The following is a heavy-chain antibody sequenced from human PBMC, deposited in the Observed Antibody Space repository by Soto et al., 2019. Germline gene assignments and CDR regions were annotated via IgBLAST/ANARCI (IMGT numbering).Heavy chain of an antibody. J-gene: IGHJ5*02. CDR1: GGTFSSYA. CDR3: ARDSYYGSLGWFDP. CDR2: IIPIFGTA. D-gene: IGHD3-10*01. V-gene: IGHV1-69*13. Sequence: SVKVSCKASGGTFSSYAISWVRQAPGQGLEWMGGIIPIFGTANYAQKFQGRVTITAGESTSTAYMELSSLRSEDTAVYYCARDSYYGSLGWFDPWGQGTLVTVSS.